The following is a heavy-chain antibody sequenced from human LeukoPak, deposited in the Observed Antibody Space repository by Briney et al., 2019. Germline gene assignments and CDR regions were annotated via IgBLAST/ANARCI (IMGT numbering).Heavy chain of an antibody. D-gene: IGHD6-13*01. CDR1: GFTFSSYG. CDR3: ARDNQFRYSSSWYDYYYYYMDV. J-gene: IGHJ6*03. V-gene: IGHV3-30*03. CDR2: ISYDGSNK. Sequence: PGGSLRLSCAASGFTFSSYGMSWVRQAPGKGLEWVAVISYDGSNKYYADSVKGRFTISRDNSKNTLYLQMNSLRAEDTAVYYCARDNQFRYSSSWYDYYYYYMDVWGKGTTVTVSS.